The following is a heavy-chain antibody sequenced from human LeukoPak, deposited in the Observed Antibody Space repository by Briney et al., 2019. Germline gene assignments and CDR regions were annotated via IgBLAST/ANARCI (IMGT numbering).Heavy chain of an antibody. CDR2: IYYSGST. CDR3: ARHVVVAATNWFDP. V-gene: IGHV4-39*01. J-gene: IGHJ5*02. D-gene: IGHD2-15*01. CDR1: GGSISSSSYY. Sequence: SETLSLTCTVSGGSISSSSYYWGWIRQPPGKGLEWIGSIYYSGSTNYNPSLKSRVTISVDTSKNQFSLKLSSVTAADTAVYYCARHVVVAATNWFDPWGQGTLVTVSS.